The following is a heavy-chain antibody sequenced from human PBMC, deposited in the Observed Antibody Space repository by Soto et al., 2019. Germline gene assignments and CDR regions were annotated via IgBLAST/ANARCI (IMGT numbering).Heavy chain of an antibody. Sequence: EVQLVESGGGLVQPGGSLRLSCAASGFIFSSYWMHWVRQAPGKGPVWVSRINSDGSNTKYADSVKGRFTISRDNAKNMLYLQMNSLRAEDTAVYYCARDFMARGRYSNWFDPWGQGTLVTVSS. CDR3: ARDFMARGRYSNWFDP. CDR2: INSDGSNT. J-gene: IGHJ5*02. D-gene: IGHD3-10*01. CDR1: GFIFSSYW. V-gene: IGHV3-74*03.